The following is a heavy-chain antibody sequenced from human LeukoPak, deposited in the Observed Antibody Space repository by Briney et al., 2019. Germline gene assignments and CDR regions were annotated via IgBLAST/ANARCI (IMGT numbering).Heavy chain of an antibody. CDR1: GFTFSSYS. D-gene: IGHD2-15*01. V-gene: IGHV3-21*01. CDR2: ISSSGNYI. CDR3: ARDSGVKDCSGATSHSAADD. Sequence: PGGSLRLSCADSGFTFSSYSMNWVRQAPGKGLEWVSSISSSGNYIYYAYSVKGGFTISTDNAKNSLSLQINSLRAEHTPVYYCARDSGVKDCSGATSHSAADDWGQRTLVPVSS. J-gene: IGHJ4*02.